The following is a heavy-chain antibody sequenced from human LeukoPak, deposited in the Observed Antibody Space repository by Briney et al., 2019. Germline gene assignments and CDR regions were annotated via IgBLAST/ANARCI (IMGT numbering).Heavy chain of an antibody. CDR2: INSDGSST. Sequence: PGGSLRLSCAASGFTFSNYWMHWVRQAPGKGLVWVSRINSDGSSTGYADSVKGRFTISRDNAKNTLYLQMNSLRAEDTAVYYCARDHTIFGVVNDYWGQGTLVTVSS. D-gene: IGHD3-3*01. CDR3: ARDHTIFGVVNDY. J-gene: IGHJ4*02. CDR1: GFTFSNYW. V-gene: IGHV3-74*01.